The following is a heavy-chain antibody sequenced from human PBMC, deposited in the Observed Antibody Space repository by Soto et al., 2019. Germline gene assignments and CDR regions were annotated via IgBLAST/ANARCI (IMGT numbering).Heavy chain of an antibody. D-gene: IGHD2-15*01. CDR3: ARLAANYWYFDL. CDR1: GGSISSYY. J-gene: IGHJ2*01. V-gene: IGHV4-59*01. CDR2: IYYSGST. Sequence: QVHLQESGPGLVKPSETLSLTCTVSGGSISSYYWSWIRQPPGKGLEWIGYIYYSGSTNHNPSLKSRGTISVDTSKNQVSLKLNSVTAADTAVYYCARLAANYWYFDLWGRGTLVTVSS.